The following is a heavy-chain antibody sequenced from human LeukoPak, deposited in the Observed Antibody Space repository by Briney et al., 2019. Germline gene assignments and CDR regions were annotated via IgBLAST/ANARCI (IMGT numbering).Heavy chain of an antibody. D-gene: IGHD6-19*01. V-gene: IGHV1-18*01. Sequence: ASVRVSCKASGYTFTSYGISWVRQAPGQGLEWMGWISAYNGNTNYAQKLQGRVTMTTDTSTSTAYMELRSLRSDDTAVYYCARDLWGVAGNWAPRNPAYWGQGTLVTVSS. CDR3: ARDLWGVAGNWAPRNPAY. J-gene: IGHJ4*02. CDR1: GYTFTSYG. CDR2: ISAYNGNT.